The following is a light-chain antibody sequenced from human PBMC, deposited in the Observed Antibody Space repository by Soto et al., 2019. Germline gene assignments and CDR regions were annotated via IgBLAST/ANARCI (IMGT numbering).Light chain of an antibody. CDR1: QSISNW. V-gene: IGKV1-5*03. CDR3: KQYDTYSRT. J-gene: IGKJ1*01. CDR2: KAS. Sequence: DIQMTQSPSTLSASVGDRVTITCRASQSISNWLAWYQQRPGEAPKLLIYKASSLEGGVPSRFSGSGSGTEFTLTISSLQPDDFATYYCKQYDTYSRTFGQGTKVEIK.